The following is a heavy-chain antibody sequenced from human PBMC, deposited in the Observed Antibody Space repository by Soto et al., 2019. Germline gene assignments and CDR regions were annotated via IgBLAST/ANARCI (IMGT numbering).Heavy chain of an antibody. CDR2: IYHGGSP. V-gene: IGHV4-30-2*01. CDR1: GGSISSGGYS. J-gene: IGHJ5*02. CDR3: ARVPSP. Sequence: QLQLQESGSGLVKPSQTLSLTCAVSGGSISSGGYSWSWIRQPPGKGLEWIGYIYHGGSPYYNPSLRSRVTISVDRSKTPFSPTLSSVTAADTAVYYCARVPSPWGQGTLVTVSS.